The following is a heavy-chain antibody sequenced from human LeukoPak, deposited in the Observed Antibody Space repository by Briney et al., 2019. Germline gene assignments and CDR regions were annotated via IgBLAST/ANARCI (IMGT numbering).Heavy chain of an antibody. CDR2: VSYDESSI. Sequence: GGSLRLSCAASGFTFSTYGMHWVRQAPGKGLEWVAVVSYDESSIYYADSVKGRFTISRDNSKNTLYLQMNSLRSEDTAVYYCARDGGWYYFDYWGQGTLVTVSS. CDR3: ARDGGWYYFDY. CDR1: GFTFSTYG. J-gene: IGHJ4*02. D-gene: IGHD6-19*01. V-gene: IGHV3-30*03.